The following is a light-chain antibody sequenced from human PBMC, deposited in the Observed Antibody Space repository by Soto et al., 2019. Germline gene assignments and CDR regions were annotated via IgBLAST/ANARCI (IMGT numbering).Light chain of an antibody. CDR2: KAS. J-gene: IGKJ2*01. V-gene: IGKV1-5*03. Sequence: DIQMTQSPSTLSASVGDRVTITCRASQSISSWLAWYQQKPGKAPKLLIYKASSLESGVPSRFSGSGSGTEFTLTISSLQPDDFATYYCQQCGYTFGQGTKLEIK. CDR3: QQCGYT. CDR1: QSISSW.